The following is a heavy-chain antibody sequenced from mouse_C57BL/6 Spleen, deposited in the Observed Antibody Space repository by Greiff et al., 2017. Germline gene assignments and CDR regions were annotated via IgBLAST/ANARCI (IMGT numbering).Heavy chain of an antibody. V-gene: IGHV5-17*01. D-gene: IGHD2-4*01. Sequence: EVQGVESGGGLVKPGGSLKLSCAASGFTFSDYGMHWVRQAPEKGLEWVAYISSGNSTIYYADTVKGRFTISRDNAKNTLFLQMTSLRSEDTAMYYCARGIYYDYGGYAMDYWGQGTSVTVSS. J-gene: IGHJ4*01. CDR2: ISSGNSTI. CDR1: GFTFSDYG. CDR3: ARGIYYDYGGYAMDY.